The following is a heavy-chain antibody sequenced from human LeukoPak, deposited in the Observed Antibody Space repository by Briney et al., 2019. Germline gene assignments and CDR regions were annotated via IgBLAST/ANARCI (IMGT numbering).Heavy chain of an antibody. D-gene: IGHD2-2*01. CDR2: IYYSGRT. J-gene: IGHJ5*02. V-gene: IGHV4-59*01. Sequence: PSETLSLTCTVSGGSISSYYWSWIRQPPGKGLDWIGYIYYSGRTNYNPSLRSPVTISVDTSKNQFSLKLSSVTAADTAVYYCAGYCSSTSCYGSDPWGRGTLVTVSS. CDR1: GGSISSYY. CDR3: AGYCSSTSCYGSDP.